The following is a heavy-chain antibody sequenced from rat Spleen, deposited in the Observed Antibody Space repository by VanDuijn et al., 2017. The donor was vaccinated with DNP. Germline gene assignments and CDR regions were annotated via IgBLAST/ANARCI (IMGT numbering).Heavy chain of an antibody. D-gene: IGHD1-7*01. V-gene: IGHV5-58*01. J-gene: IGHJ2*01. Sequence: EVQLVESGGGLVQPGRSLKLSCAASGFTFSSYWMYWIRQAPGKGLEWVASINTDGGSTYYPDSVKGRFTISRDNAENTVYLQMNSLRSEDTATYYCAKGRRTTGNFDYWGQGVMVTVSS. CDR3: AKGRRTTGNFDY. CDR2: INTDGGST. CDR1: GFTFSSYW.